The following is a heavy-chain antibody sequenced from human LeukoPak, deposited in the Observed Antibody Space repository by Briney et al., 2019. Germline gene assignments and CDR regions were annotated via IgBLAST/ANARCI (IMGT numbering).Heavy chain of an antibody. J-gene: IGHJ4*02. Sequence: PSQTLSLTCTVSGDSISSNAYSWTWIRQPTGKGLEWIGYIYYSGNAYYNPSLESRFTISVDTSKNQFSLKLSSVTAADTAVYYCVRVFNAIAFDYWGQGTLVTVSS. CDR2: IYYSGNA. V-gene: IGHV4-30-4*07. D-gene: IGHD2-21*01. CDR1: GDSISSNAYS. CDR3: VRVFNAIAFDY.